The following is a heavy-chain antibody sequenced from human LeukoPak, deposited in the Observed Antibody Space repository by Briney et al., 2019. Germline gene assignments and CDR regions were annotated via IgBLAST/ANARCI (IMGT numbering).Heavy chain of an antibody. Sequence: PSETLSLTCTVSGGSISSGGYYWSWIRQPPGKGLEWIGYIYHSGSTYYNPSLKSRVTISVDRSKNQFSLKLSSVTAADTAVYYCARVTTIPRVGFDYWGQGTLVTVSS. J-gene: IGHJ4*02. CDR2: IYHSGST. V-gene: IGHV4-30-2*01. CDR1: GGSISSGGYY. CDR3: ARVTTIPRVGFDY. D-gene: IGHD3-3*01.